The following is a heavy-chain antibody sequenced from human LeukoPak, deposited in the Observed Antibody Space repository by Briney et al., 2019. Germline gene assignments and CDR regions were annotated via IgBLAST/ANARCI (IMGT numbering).Heavy chain of an antibody. CDR3: AKELDSSGYFDY. J-gene: IGHJ4*02. D-gene: IGHD3-22*01. CDR1: GYTFSDYG. CDR2: ISYSGVVK. Sequence: GTSLRLSCTASGYTFSDYGMHWVRQAPGKGLEWLSVISYSGVVKFYADSVKGRFTISRDNSKNTLYLQMNSLRAEDTAVYYCAKELDSSGYFDYWGQGALVTVSS. V-gene: IGHV3-30*18.